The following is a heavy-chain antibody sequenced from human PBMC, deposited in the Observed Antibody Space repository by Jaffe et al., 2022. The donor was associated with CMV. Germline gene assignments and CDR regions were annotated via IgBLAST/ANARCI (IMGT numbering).Heavy chain of an antibody. Sequence: QVQLQESGPGLVKPSETLSLTCTVSGGSISSYYWSWIRQPPGKGLEWIGYIYYSGSTNYNPSLKSRVTISVDTSKNQFSLKLSSVTAADTAVYYCARHVLAGVVLHNNWFDPWGQGTLVTVSS. CDR1: GGSISSYY. V-gene: IGHV4-59*08. J-gene: IGHJ5*02. CDR3: ARHVLAGVVLHNNWFDP. CDR2: IYYSGST. D-gene: IGHD3-3*01.